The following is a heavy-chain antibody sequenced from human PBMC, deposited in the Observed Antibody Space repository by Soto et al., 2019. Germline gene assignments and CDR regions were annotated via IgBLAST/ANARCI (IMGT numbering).Heavy chain of an antibody. CDR2: INHSGST. CDR3: ARRSTFYYDSSGYYV. CDR1: GGSFSGYY. V-gene: IGHV4-34*01. D-gene: IGHD3-22*01. J-gene: IGHJ4*02. Sequence: ASETLSLTCAVYGGSFSGYYWSWIRQPPGKGLEWIGEINHSGSTNYNPSLKSRVTISVDTSKNQFSLKLSSVTAADTAVYYCARRSTFYYDSSGYYVWGQGALVTVSS.